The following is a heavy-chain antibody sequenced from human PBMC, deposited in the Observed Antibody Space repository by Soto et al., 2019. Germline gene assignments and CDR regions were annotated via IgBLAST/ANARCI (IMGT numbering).Heavy chain of an antibody. CDR2: IKNRFDGGAA. D-gene: IGHD4-17*01. V-gene: IGHV3-15*01. CDR3: TTDPGDYQDF. Sequence: GGALRLSCVASGVTFINAWMSWVRQVPGKGLEWVGRIKNRFDGGAADYAAPVRGRFTITRDDSKNTLFLQMNSLEVEDTAIYYCTTDPGDYQDFWGQGTLVTVSS. J-gene: IGHJ4*02. CDR1: GVTFINAW.